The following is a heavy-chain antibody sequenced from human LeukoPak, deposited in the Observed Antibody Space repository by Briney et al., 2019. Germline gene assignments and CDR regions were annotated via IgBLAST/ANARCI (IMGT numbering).Heavy chain of an antibody. CDR1: GFAFSSNW. J-gene: IGHJ6*02. CDR3: ARGGGLDV. D-gene: IGHD3-16*01. CDR2: INSGGSGT. Sequence: PGGSLRLSCAASGFAFSSNWMHWVRQTPGKGLVWVSRINSGGSGTSYAASVEGRFTISRDNAKNSLYLQMSNLRAEDTAVYFCARGGGLDVWGQGATVTVSS. V-gene: IGHV3-74*01.